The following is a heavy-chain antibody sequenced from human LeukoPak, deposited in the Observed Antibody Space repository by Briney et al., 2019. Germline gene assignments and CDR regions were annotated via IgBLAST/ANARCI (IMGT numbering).Heavy chain of an antibody. CDR3: ARLITMVRGVIPAYFDY. Sequence: GESLKISCKGSGYTFTSYWIGWVRQMPGKGLEWMGIIYPGGSDTRYSPSFQGQVTISADKSISTAYLQWSSLKASDTAMYYCARLITMVRGVIPAYFDYWGQGTLVTVSS. V-gene: IGHV5-51*01. CDR1: GYTFTSYW. D-gene: IGHD3-10*01. J-gene: IGHJ4*02. CDR2: IYPGGSDT.